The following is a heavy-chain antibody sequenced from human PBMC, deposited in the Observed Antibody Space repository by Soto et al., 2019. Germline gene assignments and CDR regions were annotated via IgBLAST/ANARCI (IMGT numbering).Heavy chain of an antibody. Sequence: GGSLSLSCAASGFPFSTFGMHWVRQAPGKGLEWVAVIWYDGSEKYYADSVKGRFTISRDNSKNTLYLQMNSLRAEDTAVYYCTTEPFYYDFWSGYQPYFDYWGQGTLVTVSS. CDR1: GFPFSTFG. CDR3: TTEPFYYDFWSGYQPYFDY. J-gene: IGHJ4*02. V-gene: IGHV3-33*01. D-gene: IGHD3-3*01. CDR2: IWYDGSEK.